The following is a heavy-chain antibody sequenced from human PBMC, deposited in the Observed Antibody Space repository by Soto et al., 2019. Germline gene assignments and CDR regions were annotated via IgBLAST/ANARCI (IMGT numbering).Heavy chain of an antibody. CDR2: INPDGSEK. Sequence: GGSLRLSCAASGFTFSSFWMDWVRQAPGKGLEWVANINPDGSEKHYVDSVKGRFTISRDNAKNSQYLQMSSLTAEDSALYYCSRSLDSWGQGTRVTVSS. J-gene: IGHJ4*02. CDR3: SRSLDS. CDR1: GFTFSSFW. V-gene: IGHV3-7*01.